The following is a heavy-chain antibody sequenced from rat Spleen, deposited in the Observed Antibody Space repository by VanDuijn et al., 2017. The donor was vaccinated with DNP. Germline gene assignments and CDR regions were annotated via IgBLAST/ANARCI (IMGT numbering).Heavy chain of an antibody. D-gene: IGHD4-3*01. V-gene: IGHV1-43*01. CDR1: GYIFTSNY. CDR3: ARERGGWYLDF. Sequence: QVQLQQSGAELAEPGSSVKISCKSSGYIFTSNYIGWIKQTTGQGLEYIGYINTGSGGTNYKEKFKGKATLTVDKSSSTAFMQLNSLTPDDSAVYYCARERGGWYLDFWGPGTMVTVSS. J-gene: IGHJ1*01. CDR2: INTGSGGT.